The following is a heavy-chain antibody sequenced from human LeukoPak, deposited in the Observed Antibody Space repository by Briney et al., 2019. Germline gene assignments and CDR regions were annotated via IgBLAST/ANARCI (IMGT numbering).Heavy chain of an antibody. J-gene: IGHJ4*02. CDR3: AGLSGYDAYYFDY. D-gene: IGHD5-12*01. Sequence: GASVKVSCTASGYSFTGYYMHWVRQAPGQGLEWMGCINPNSGGTDYAQKFQGRVTMTTDTSISTAYMEWSRLTSDDTALYDCAGLSGYDAYYFDYWGQGTLVAVSS. CDR1: GYSFTGYY. CDR2: INPNSGGT. V-gene: IGHV1-2*02.